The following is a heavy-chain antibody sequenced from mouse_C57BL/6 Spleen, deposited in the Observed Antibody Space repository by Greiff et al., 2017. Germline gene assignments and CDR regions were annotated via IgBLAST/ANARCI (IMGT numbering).Heavy chain of an antibody. J-gene: IGHJ4*01. CDR3: ARRGNNAMDY. CDR2: IHPNSGST. V-gene: IGHV1-64*01. Sequence: QVQLKQPGAELVKPGASVKLSCKASGYTFTSYWMHWVKQRPGQGLEWIGMIHPNSGSTNYNEKFKSKATLTVDKSSSTAYMQLSSLTSEDSAVYYCARRGNNAMDYWGQGTSVTVSS. CDR1: GYTFTSYW. D-gene: IGHD2-1*01.